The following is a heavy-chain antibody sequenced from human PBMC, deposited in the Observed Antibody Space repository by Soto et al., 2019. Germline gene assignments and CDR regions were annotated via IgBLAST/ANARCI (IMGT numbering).Heavy chain of an antibody. CDR3: ATYQQLVDNWFDP. CDR1: GYTFSNFA. Sequence: ASVKVSCKASGYTFSNFAMHWVRQAPGQRLEWMGWFNAGNWNTKYSQKFQGRVTITRDTSASTAYMELSSLRSEDTAVYYCATYQQLVDNWFDPWGQGTLVTVSS. CDR2: FNAGNWNT. D-gene: IGHD6-13*01. V-gene: IGHV1-3*01. J-gene: IGHJ5*02.